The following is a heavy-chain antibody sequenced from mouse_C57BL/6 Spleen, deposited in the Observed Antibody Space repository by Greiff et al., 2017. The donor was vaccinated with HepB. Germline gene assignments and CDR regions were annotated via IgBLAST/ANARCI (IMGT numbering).Heavy chain of an antibody. CDR1: GYTFTSYW. Sequence: QVQLQQPGAELVKPGASVKLSCKASGYTFTSYWMQWVKQRPGQGLEWIGEIDPSDSYTNYNQKFKGKATLTVDTSSSTAYMQLSSLASEDSAVYYCARSEYYYGSSYYFDYWGQGTTLTVSS. CDR3: ARSEYYYGSSYYFDY. V-gene: IGHV1-50*01. D-gene: IGHD1-1*01. CDR2: IDPSDSYT. J-gene: IGHJ2*01.